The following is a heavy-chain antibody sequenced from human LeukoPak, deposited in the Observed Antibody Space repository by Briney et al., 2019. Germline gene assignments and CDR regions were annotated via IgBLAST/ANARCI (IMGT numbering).Heavy chain of an antibody. J-gene: IGHJ4*02. CDR1: GGSISSSNW. D-gene: IGHD3-22*01. Sequence: TSGTLSLACAVSGGSISSSNWWSWVRQPPGKGLEWIGEIYHSGSTNYNPSLKSRVTISVDKSKNQFSLKLSSVTAADTAVYYSARVPNYYDSSGEWGQGTLVTVSS. CDR3: ARVPNYYDSSGE. CDR2: IYHSGST. V-gene: IGHV4-4*02.